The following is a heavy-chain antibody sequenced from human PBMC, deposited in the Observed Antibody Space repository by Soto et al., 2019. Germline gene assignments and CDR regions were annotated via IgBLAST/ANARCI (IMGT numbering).Heavy chain of an antibody. V-gene: IGHV3-30*03. Sequence: QAQLVESGGGVVQPGRSLRLSCAASGFAFSSYVMHWVRQAPGTRLEWVAVISYDGSLQHYADSVKGRFTISLHNSKNMVLLQLSSRIAEDTAGYYCVSDRRYGQASVPSSWGQGTLFSVA. D-gene: IGHD4-17*01. CDR2: ISYDGSLQ. CDR3: VSDRRYGQASVPSS. CDR1: GFAFSSYV. J-gene: IGHJ5*02.